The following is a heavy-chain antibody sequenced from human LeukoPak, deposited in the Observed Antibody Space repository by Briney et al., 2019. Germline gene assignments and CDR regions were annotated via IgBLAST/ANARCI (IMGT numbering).Heavy chain of an antibody. D-gene: IGHD6-13*01. CDR3: ARDQYGSSYGWFDP. J-gene: IGHJ5*02. CDR1: GGSISSHY. CDR2: IYYSGST. Sequence: SETLSLTCTVSGGSISSHYWSWIRQPPGKGLEWIGYIYYSGSTNYNPSLKSRVTISVDTSKNPFSLKLSSVTAADTAVYYCARDQYGSSYGWFDPWGQGTLVTVSS. V-gene: IGHV4-59*11.